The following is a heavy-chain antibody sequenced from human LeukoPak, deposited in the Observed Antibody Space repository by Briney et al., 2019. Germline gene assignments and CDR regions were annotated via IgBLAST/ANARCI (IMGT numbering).Heavy chain of an antibody. CDR1: GYTLTGNY. CDR3: ARGVGSSWFES. J-gene: IGHJ5*01. Sequence: ASVKVSCKASGYTLTGNYIHWVRQAPGQGVERMGCINPNNGGPIYAQHFQDRVTMTRDTYISTAYIEMARLRFDDTAVYFCARGVGSSWFESWGQGTLVTVSS. CDR2: INPNNGGP. V-gene: IGHV1-2*02. D-gene: IGHD6-13*01.